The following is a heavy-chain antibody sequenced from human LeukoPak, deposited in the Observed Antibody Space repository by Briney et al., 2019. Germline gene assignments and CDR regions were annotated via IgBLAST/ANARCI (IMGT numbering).Heavy chain of an antibody. CDR1: GGSIRSGGYY. V-gene: IGHV4-30-2*01. CDR2: IYHSGST. D-gene: IGHD3-10*01. CDR3: ARLLPFAGVR. Sequence: SQTLSLTCTVSGGSIRSGGYYWSWIRQPPGKGLEWIGYIYHSGSTYYNPSLKSRVTISVDMSKNQFSLRLSSVTAADTAVYYCARLLPFAGVRWGQGTLVTASS. J-gene: IGHJ4*02.